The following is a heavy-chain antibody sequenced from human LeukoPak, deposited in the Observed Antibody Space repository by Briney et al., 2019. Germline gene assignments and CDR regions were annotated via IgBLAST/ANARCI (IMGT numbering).Heavy chain of an antibody. CDR3: ARDHEYYYGSGSYYPGGCDY. CDR1: GYTFTSYY. Sequence: ASVKVSCRASGYTFTSYYMHWVRQAPGQGLEWMGIINPSVGSTSYAQKFQGRVTMTRDTSTSTVYMELRSLRSEDTAVYYCARDHEYYYGSGSYYPGGCDYWGQGTLVTVSS. CDR2: INPSVGST. J-gene: IGHJ4*02. D-gene: IGHD3-10*01. V-gene: IGHV1-46*01.